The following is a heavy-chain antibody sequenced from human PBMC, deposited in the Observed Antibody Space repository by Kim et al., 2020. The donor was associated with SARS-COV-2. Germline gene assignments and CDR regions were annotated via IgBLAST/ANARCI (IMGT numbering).Heavy chain of an antibody. CDR3: TRVKPIAGGRDDALD. D-gene: IGHD6-13*01. CDR2: IRSKANSYAT. J-gene: IGHJ3*02. Sequence: GGSLRLSCAASGFTFSGYTMHWVRQASGKGLEWVGRIRSKANSYATADAASGRNRITSARDEAKKKAYMQMNRLKTEDTDGYYGTRVKPIAGGRDDALD. CDR1: GFTFSGYT. V-gene: IGHV3-73*01.